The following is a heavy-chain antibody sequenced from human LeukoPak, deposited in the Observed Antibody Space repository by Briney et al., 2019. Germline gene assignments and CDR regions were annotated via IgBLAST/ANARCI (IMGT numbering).Heavy chain of an antibody. CDR3: ARDRYYGSGRYYYMDV. V-gene: IGHV4-61*02. D-gene: IGHD3-10*01. J-gene: IGHJ6*03. CDR2: IYTSGST. Sequence: SETLSLTCTVSGGSISSTTYYWSWTRQPAGKGLEWIGRIYTSGSTNYNPSLKSRVTISVDTSKNQFSLKLSSVTAADTAVYYCARDRYYGSGRYYYMDVWGKGTTVTISS. CDR1: GGSISSTTYY.